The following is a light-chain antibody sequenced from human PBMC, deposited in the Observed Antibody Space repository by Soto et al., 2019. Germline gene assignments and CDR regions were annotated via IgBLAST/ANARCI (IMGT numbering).Light chain of an antibody. V-gene: IGKV3-15*01. CDR1: QSVSSN. CDR3: QQYNIWPPIT. CDR2: GAY. Sequence: EIVLTQSPATLSLSPGERATLSCRASQSVSSNLAWYQQKPGQAPRLLIYGAYTRAAGVPARFSGSGSGTEFTLTITSLQSEDIALYYCQQYNIWPPITFGQGTRWRL. J-gene: IGKJ5*01.